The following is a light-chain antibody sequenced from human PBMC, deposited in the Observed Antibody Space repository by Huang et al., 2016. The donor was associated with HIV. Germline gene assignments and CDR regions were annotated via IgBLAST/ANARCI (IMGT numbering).Light chain of an antibody. V-gene: IGKV1-33*01. CDR2: DTS. Sequence: DIQMTQSPSSLSASVGDRVTITCQASHDISNCLNWYQKKPGKAPKLLIYDTSNLETGVPSRFSGSGSGTDFTFTISNLQPEDIATYYCQQCDNLPFTFGPGTKADIK. CDR3: QQCDNLPFT. J-gene: IGKJ3*01. CDR1: HDISNC.